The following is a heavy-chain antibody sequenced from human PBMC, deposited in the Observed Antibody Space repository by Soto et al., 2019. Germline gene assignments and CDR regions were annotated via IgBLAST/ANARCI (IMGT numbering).Heavy chain of an antibody. CDR2: IYYSGST. V-gene: IGHV4-59*08. J-gene: IGHJ4*02. CDR3: AREYCSSTSCYLDY. D-gene: IGHD2-2*01. CDR1: GGSISSYY. Sequence: SETLSLTCTVSGGSISSYYWSWIRQPPGKGLEWIGYIYYSGSTNYNPSLKSRVTISVDTSKNQFSLKLSSVTAADTAVYYCAREYCSSTSCYLDYWGQGTLVTVSS.